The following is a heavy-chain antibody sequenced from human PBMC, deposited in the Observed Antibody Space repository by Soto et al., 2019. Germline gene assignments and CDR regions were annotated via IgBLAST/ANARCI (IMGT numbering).Heavy chain of an antibody. CDR2: IFSNDEK. CDR1: GFSLSNARMG. V-gene: IGHV2-26*01. J-gene: IGHJ4*02. CDR3: ARIREGYGDYGADY. D-gene: IGHD4-17*01. Sequence: QVTLKESGPVLVKPTETLTLTRTVSGFSLSNARMGVSWIRQPPGKALEWLAHIFSNDEKSYSTSLKSRLTISKDTPKSQVVLTMTNMDPVDTATYYCARIREGYGDYGADYWGQGTLVTVSS.